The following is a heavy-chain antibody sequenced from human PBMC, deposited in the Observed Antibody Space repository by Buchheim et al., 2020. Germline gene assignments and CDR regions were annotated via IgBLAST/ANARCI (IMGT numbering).Heavy chain of an antibody. CDR3: ARQDIAAADLYYYYGMDV. Sequence: QVQLVQSGAEVKKPGASVKVSCKASGYTFTSYYMHWVRQAPGQGLEWMGIINPSGGSTSYAQKFQGRVTMTRDTSTRTVYMELSSLRSEDTAVYYCARQDIAAADLYYYYGMDVWGQGTT. CDR2: INPSGGST. J-gene: IGHJ6*02. CDR1: GYTFTSYY. D-gene: IGHD6-13*01. V-gene: IGHV1-46*01.